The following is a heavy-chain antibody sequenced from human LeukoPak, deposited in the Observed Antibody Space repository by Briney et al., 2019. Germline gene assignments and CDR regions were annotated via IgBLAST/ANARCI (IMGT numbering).Heavy chain of an antibody. J-gene: IGHJ4*02. CDR2: MSGSGRST. CDR1: GFTFSSYA. CDR3: SKGKDTYHYDSSGYYFREY. D-gene: IGHD3-22*01. V-gene: IGHV3-23*01. Sequence: GGSLRLSCAASGFTFSSYAMSWVRQAPGKGLEGVSAMSGSGRSTFYADSAKGRFLISRNSSKNTLYLKVNSRRAGDTAVYYLSKGKDTYHYDSSGYYFREYWGQGTLVTVSS.